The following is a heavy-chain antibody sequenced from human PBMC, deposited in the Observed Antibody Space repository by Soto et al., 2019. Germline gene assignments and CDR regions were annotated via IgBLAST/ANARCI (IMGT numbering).Heavy chain of an antibody. J-gene: IGHJ4*02. CDR1: GDSISSISYY. D-gene: IGHD2-15*01. CDR3: VRGGYCSANPKCSFH. CDR2: IYSVGTT. Sequence: PSETLSLTCTVSGDSISSISYYWVLIRQPPGKGLEWIGSIYSVGTTYYNPSLRSRLSISVDTSKNHFSLELSSVTAADTAVYYCVRGGYCSANPKCSFHWGQGTLVPVYS. V-gene: IGHV4-39*02.